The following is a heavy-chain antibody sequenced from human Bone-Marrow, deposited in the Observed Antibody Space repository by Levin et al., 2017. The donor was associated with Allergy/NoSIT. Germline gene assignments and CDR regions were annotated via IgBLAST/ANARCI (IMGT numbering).Heavy chain of an antibody. Sequence: QTGGSLRLSCAASGFTFSSYTMHWVRQAPGKGLECVSAVSATDGSTSYADSVKGRFTISRDNSKNTLYLQMDTLRAEDTAVYYCARDYYSSEWPRFSAWGQGTTVTVS. J-gene: IGHJ6*02. CDR3: ARDYYSSEWPRFSA. CDR2: VSATDGST. D-gene: IGHD6-19*01. V-gene: IGHV3-23*01. CDR1: GFTFSSYT.